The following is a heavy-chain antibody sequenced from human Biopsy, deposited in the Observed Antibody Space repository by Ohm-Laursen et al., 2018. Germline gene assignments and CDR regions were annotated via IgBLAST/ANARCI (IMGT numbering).Heavy chain of an antibody. Sequence: SLRLSCSAAGFTFSIYAMSWVRQAPGKGPEWVSAITGSGGSTFYADSVKGRFTISRDNSKNTLHLQMNSLRAEDTAVYYCASDRDSSGSFRWNHWGQGTLVTVSS. CDR1: GFTFSIYA. D-gene: IGHD6-19*01. CDR2: ITGSGGST. CDR3: ASDRDSSGSFRWNH. J-gene: IGHJ5*02. V-gene: IGHV3-23*01.